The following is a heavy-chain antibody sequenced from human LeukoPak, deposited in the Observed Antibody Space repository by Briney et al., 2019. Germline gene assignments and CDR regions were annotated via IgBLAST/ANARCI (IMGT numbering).Heavy chain of an antibody. V-gene: IGHV4-4*07. CDR2: ISTAGNT. CDR3: ARASYCSGTICYTLAWFGP. J-gene: IGHJ5*02. CDR1: GGSVSGFHWSNFY. Sequence: SETLSLTCTVSGGSVSGFHWSNFYWSWIRQPAGKGLEWIGRISTAGNTNYNPSLKSRVTLLVDTSKNQFSLKLTSVTAADTAVYYCARASYCSGTICYTLAWFGPGGQGPPVTVSS. D-gene: IGHD2-2*02.